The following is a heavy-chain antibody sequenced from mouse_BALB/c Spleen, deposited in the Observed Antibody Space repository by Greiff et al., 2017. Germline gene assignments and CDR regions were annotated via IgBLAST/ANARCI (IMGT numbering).Heavy chain of an antibody. V-gene: IGHV5-6*01. CDR1: GFTFSSYG. Sequence: EVMLVESGGDLVKPGGSLKLSCAASGFTFSSYGMSWVRQTPDKRLEWVATISSGGSYTYYPDSVKGRFTISRDNAKNTLYLQMRSLKSEDTAMYYCARQGLWQKSMDDWGQGTSVTVSS. J-gene: IGHJ4*01. D-gene: IGHD1-1*02. CDR3: ARQGLWQKSMDD. CDR2: ISSGGSYT.